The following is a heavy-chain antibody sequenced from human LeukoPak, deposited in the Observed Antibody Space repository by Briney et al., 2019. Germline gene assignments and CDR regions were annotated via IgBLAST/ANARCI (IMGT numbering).Heavy chain of an antibody. J-gene: IGHJ4*02. CDR1: GFTFNTYA. D-gene: IGHD3-10*01. Sequence: GGSLRLSCAASGFTFNTYAMTWVRQAPGKGLEWVSTINGGDGTTYSADSVKGRFILSRDDSKNSVNLQLNSLRVEDTAIYFCAKGLYYGSGSYSKYFDPWGQGTLVTVSS. CDR2: INGGDGTT. CDR3: AKGLYYGSGSYSKYFDP. V-gene: IGHV3-23*01.